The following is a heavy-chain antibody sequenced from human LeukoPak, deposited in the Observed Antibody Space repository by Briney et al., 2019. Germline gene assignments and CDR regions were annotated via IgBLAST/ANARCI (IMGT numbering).Heavy chain of an antibody. V-gene: IGHV1-18*01. Sequence: ASVKVSCKASGYTFSNYGLNWVRQVPGQGLEWMGRIAAYSGNTNYAAKLQGRVTMTTDTSTSTAYMELRSLRSDDTAVYYCAREAGKWLAHPFDYWGQGTLVTVSS. J-gene: IGHJ4*02. CDR1: GYTFSNYG. CDR3: AREAGKWLAHPFDY. D-gene: IGHD6-19*01. CDR2: IAAYSGNT.